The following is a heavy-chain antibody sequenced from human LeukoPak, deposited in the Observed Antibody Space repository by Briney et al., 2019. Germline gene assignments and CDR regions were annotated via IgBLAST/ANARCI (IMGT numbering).Heavy chain of an antibody. CDR2: IYYSGST. V-gene: IGHV4-39*01. D-gene: IGHD3-22*01. Sequence: SETLALTCTVSGGSISNSGYYWGWIRQPPGKGLEWIGNIYYSGSTYYYPSLKSRVTISVDTSKNQFSLKLSSVTAADTAVYYCAKTYYYDPFDFWGQGTLVTVSS. J-gene: IGHJ4*02. CDR3: AKTYYYDPFDF. CDR1: GGSISNSGYY.